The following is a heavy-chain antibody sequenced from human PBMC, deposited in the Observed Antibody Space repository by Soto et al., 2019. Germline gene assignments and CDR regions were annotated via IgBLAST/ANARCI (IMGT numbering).Heavy chain of an antibody. CDR2: INHSGST. D-gene: IGHD7-27*01. CDR1: GGSFSGYY. J-gene: IGHJ4*02. V-gene: IGHV4-34*01. CDR3: ARGWGRIFDY. Sequence: QVQLQQWGAGLLKPSETLSLTCAVYGGSFSGYYWSWIRQPPGKGLEWIGEINHSGSTNYNPSLNSRVTISVDTSKNQCSLKLSSVTAADTAVYYCARGWGRIFDYWGQGTLVTVSS.